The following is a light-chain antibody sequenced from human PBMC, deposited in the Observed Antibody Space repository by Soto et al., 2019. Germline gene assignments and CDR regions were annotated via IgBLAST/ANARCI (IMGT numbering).Light chain of an antibody. J-gene: IGLJ2*01. V-gene: IGLV3-21*01. CDR1: NIGTKS. CDR2: YDS. CDR3: QVWEKSNVPRVV. Sequence: SYELTQPPSVSVAPGETASITCGGNNIGTKSVHWYQQTPGQAPILVIYYDSDRPSGIPERFSGSNSGNTATLTISRVEAGDEADYYCQVWEKSNVPRVVFGGGPKLPAL.